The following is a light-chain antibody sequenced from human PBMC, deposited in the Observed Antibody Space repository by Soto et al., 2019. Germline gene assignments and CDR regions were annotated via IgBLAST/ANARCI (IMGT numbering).Light chain of an antibody. CDR3: QQFYSSWT. CDR2: WAS. Sequence: DIVMTQSPDSLAVSLGERATINCKSSQSVLYSSNNKNYLAWYQQKPGQPPKLLIYWASTRESGVPDRFSGSGSVRDFALTISCRQAEDVAVYYCQQFYSSWTFGQRTKDEIK. V-gene: IGKV4-1*01. CDR1: QSVLYSSNNKNY. J-gene: IGKJ1*01.